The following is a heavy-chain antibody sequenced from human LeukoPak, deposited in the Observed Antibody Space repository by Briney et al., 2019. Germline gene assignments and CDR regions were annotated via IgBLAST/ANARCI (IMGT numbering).Heavy chain of an antibody. Sequence: QPGGSLRLSCAASGFTFSGYSMNWVRQAPGKGLEWVSYISSTGNTIAYADSVRGRFPISRDNAKNSLYLQMNSLRDDDTAVYYCARDSRYSFDYWGQGALVTVSS. D-gene: IGHD2-15*01. CDR1: GFTFSGYS. J-gene: IGHJ4*02. CDR2: ISSTGNTI. V-gene: IGHV3-48*02. CDR3: ARDSRYSFDY.